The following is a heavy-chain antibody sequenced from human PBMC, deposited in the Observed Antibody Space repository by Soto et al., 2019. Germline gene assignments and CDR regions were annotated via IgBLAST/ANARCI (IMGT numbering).Heavy chain of an antibody. CDR2: IIPIFGTA. V-gene: IGHV1-69*13. J-gene: IGHJ5*02. D-gene: IGHD6-13*01. CDR3: ARNPTAAAGTGRLWFDP. CDR1: GGTFSSYA. Sequence: GASVKVSCKASGGTFSSYAISWVRQAPGQGLEWMGGIIPIFGTANYAQKFQGRVTITADESTSTAYMELSSLRSEDTAVYYCARNPTAAAGTGRLWFDPWGQGTLVTVSS.